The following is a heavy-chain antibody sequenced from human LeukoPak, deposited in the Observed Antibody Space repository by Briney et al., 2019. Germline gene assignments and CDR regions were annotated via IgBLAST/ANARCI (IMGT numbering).Heavy chain of an antibody. J-gene: IGHJ6*03. CDR3: ASFGGNYYGSGSYYSHMDV. D-gene: IGHD3-10*01. CDR2: ISSSSSYI. CDR1: GFTFSSYS. Sequence: GGSLRLSCAASGFTFSSYSMSWVRQAPGKGLEWVSSISSSSSYIYYADSVKGRFTISRDNAKNSLYLQMNSLRAEDTAVYYCASFGGNYYGSGSYYSHMDVWGKGTTVTVSS. V-gene: IGHV3-21*01.